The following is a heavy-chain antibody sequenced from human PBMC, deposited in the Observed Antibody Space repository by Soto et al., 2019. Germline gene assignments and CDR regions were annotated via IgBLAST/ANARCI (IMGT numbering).Heavy chain of an antibody. Sequence: QLHLVQSGAVVKKPGASVTVSCSASGYPVTAYYMHWVRQAPGRGLEWMGGINPATGAAKYTQTFQGRVTMTWETSTSTVFMELSGLTSEDTAVFYCARGGGVGVAGSAAFDMWGQGTLVTVSS. CDR3: ARGGGVGVAGSAAFDM. CDR2: INPATGAA. J-gene: IGHJ3*02. V-gene: IGHV1-2*02. CDR1: GYPVTAYY. D-gene: IGHD3-3*01.